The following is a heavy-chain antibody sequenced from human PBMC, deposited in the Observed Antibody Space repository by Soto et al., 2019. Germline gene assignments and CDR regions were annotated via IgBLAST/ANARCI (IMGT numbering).Heavy chain of an antibody. Sequence: QVQLQESGPGLVKPSETLSLTCTVSGGSISSSYWSWIRQPPGKGLEWIGYMYDSGSTNYNPSLRSRVTISVDTYKKQFYLKLSSVTAADTAVYYCARGSGNYYYYGLDVWGQGTTVTVSS. D-gene: IGHD1-26*01. J-gene: IGHJ6*02. CDR1: GGSISSSY. V-gene: IGHV4-59*01. CDR2: MYDSGST. CDR3: ARGSGNYYYYGLDV.